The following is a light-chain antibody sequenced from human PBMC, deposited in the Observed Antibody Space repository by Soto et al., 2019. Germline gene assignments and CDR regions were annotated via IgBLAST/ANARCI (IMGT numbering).Light chain of an antibody. CDR2: GAS. J-gene: IGKJ1*01. Sequence: IVMKLSPSCLSVYPPERATLSCRASQSVSSNLAWYQQKPGQAPRLLIYGASTRATGIPARFSGSGSGTEFTLTISCFQSEDFAVYYCQQYNILPRTFGQGTYVEIK. CDR3: QQYNILPRT. V-gene: IGKV3D-15*01. CDR1: QSVSSN.